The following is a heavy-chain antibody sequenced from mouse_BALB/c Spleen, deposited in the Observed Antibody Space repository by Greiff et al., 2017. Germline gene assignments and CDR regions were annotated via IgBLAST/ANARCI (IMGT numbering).Heavy chain of an antibody. CDR3: TRARRIQDYFDD. CDR2: IYPSDSYT. Sequence: QVQLQQPGAELVRPGASVKLSCKASGYTFTSYWINWVKQRPGQGLEWIGNIYPSDSYTNYNQKFKDKATLTVDKSSSTAYMQLSSPTSEDSAVYYCTRARRIQDYFDDWGQGTTLTVSS. CDR1: GYTFTSYW. D-gene: IGHD3-3*01. J-gene: IGHJ2*01. V-gene: IGHV1-69*02.